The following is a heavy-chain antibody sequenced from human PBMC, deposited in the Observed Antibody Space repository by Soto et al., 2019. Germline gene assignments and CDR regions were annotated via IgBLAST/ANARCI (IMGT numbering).Heavy chain of an antibody. CDR3: AKATLRVVHPLVFDY. CDR1: GFTFSSYS. CDR2: ISGSGGAT. D-gene: IGHD3-3*01. V-gene: IGHV3-23*01. Sequence: PAGSLILSCEASGFTFSSYSMNWVRPAPWKGLEWISAISGSGGATYFADSVKGRFVISRDNSKNTLYLQMNSLRAEDTAIYYCAKATLRVVHPLVFDYWGQGSLVTVSS. J-gene: IGHJ4*02.